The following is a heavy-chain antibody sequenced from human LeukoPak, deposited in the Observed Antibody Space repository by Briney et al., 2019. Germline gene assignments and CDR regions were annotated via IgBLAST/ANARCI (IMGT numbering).Heavy chain of an antibody. CDR3: ARVIVVPAGFDP. J-gene: IGHJ5*02. V-gene: IGHV1-2*02. CDR1: GYTFTGYY. CDR2: IYPNSGGT. Sequence: VASVKVSCKASGYTFTGYYMQWVRQAPGQGLEWMGWIYPNSGGTNYAQKFQGRVSMTRDTSISTAYMELSRLRSDDTAVYYCARVIVVPAGFDPWGQGTLVTVSS. D-gene: IGHD2-2*01.